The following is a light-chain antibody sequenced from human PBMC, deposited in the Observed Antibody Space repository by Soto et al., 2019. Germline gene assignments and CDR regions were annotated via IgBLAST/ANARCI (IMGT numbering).Light chain of an antibody. Sequence: QSALTQPASVSGSPGQSITISCTGTSSDVGGYNYVSWFQQHPGKAPKLMIYEVSNRPSGLSNRFSGSRSGNTASLTISGLQSEDEAEYYCNSYTNNNTFVFGTGTKLTVL. J-gene: IGLJ1*01. V-gene: IGLV2-14*01. CDR3: NSYTNNNTFV. CDR2: EVS. CDR1: SSDVGGYNY.